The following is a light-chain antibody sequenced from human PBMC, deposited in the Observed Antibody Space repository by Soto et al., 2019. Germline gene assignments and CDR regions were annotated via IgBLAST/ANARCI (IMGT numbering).Light chain of an antibody. CDR1: QSVSSY. Sequence: EIVLTQSPATLSLSPGARAPLSCRARQSVSSYLAWYQQQPGQAPRLLIYGASNRATGIPDKFNGSGSGTEFTLTISSLQSEDFAVYYCQQYHNWPPITFGQGTRLEI. CDR2: GAS. V-gene: IGKV3D-15*01. CDR3: QQYHNWPPIT. J-gene: IGKJ5*01.